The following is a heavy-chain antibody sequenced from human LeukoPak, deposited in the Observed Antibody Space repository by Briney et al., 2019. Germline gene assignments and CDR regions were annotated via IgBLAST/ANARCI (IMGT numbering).Heavy chain of an antibody. D-gene: IGHD3-22*01. CDR2: IYTSGST. V-gene: IGHV4-61*02. Sequence: SETLSLTCTVSGGSISSGSYYWSWLRQPAGTGLEWIGRIYTSGSTNYNPSLKSRVTISVDTSKNQFSLKLSSVTAADTAVYYCAGLDYYDSSSTYWGQGTLVTVSS. CDR1: GGSISSGSYY. J-gene: IGHJ4*02. CDR3: AGLDYYDSSSTY.